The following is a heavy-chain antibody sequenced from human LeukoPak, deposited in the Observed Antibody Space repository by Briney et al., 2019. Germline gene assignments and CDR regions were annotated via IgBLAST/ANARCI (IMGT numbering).Heavy chain of an antibody. D-gene: IGHD6-13*01. CDR3: AREAAAGTVDY. J-gene: IGHJ4*02. Sequence: SETLSLTCSVSGGSISSYYWSWIRQPPGKGLEWIGYIYYSGSTNYNPSLKSRVTISVDTSKNQFSLKLSSVTAADTAVYYCAREAAAGTVDYWGQGTLVTVSS. V-gene: IGHV4-59*01. CDR2: IYYSGST. CDR1: GGSISSYY.